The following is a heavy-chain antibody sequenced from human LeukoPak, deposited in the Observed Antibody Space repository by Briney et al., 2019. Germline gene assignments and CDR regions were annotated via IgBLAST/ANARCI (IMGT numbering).Heavy chain of an antibody. CDR1: GYTLTELS. Sequence: ASVKVSCKVSGYTLTELSMHWVRQAPGKGLEWMGGFDPEDGETIYAQKFQGRVTMTEDTSTDTAYMELSSLRSEDTAVYYCATALRLPLLWFGEAWLLDARHGMDVWGQGTTVTVSS. V-gene: IGHV1-24*01. D-gene: IGHD3-10*01. CDR2: FDPEDGET. J-gene: IGHJ6*02. CDR3: ATALRLPLLWFGEAWLLDARHGMDV.